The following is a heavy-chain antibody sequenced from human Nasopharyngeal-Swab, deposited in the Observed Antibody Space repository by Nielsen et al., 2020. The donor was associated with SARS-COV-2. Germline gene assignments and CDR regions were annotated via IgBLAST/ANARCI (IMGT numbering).Heavy chain of an antibody. Sequence: GGSLKISCAASGFIFSASAIHWVRQASGKGLEWVGRIGDKDHNYATTYGASVQGRFTIARDDSKNPAFLQMDSLKTEDTALYYCTTDFYFDYWGQGTLVTVSS. CDR3: TTDFYFDY. CDR1: GFIFSASA. V-gene: IGHV3-73*01. J-gene: IGHJ4*02. CDR2: IGDKDHNYAT.